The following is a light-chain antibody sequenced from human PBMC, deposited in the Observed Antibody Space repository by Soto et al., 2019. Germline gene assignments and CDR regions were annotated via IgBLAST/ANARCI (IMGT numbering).Light chain of an antibody. CDR3: CSYAGSSTYV. J-gene: IGLJ1*01. V-gene: IGLV2-23*02. Sequence: QSDLTQPASVSGSPGQSITISCTGTSSVVGSYNLVSWYQQHPGKAPKLMIYEVSKRPSGVSNRFSGSKSGNTASLTISGLQAEDEADYYCCSYAGSSTYVFGTGTKVTV. CDR2: EVS. CDR1: SSVVGSYNL.